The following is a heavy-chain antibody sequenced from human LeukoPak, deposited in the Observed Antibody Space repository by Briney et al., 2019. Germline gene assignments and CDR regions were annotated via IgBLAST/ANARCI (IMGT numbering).Heavy chain of an antibody. CDR2: INPNSGRT. Sequence: ASVTDSCMASGYTFTISDINWVRQAAGQGLEWMGWINPNSGRTGYAQKFQGRVTMTANTSISTAYMELSSLRFDDTAVYYCARGRSGLAAAGTYDYWGQGTLITVSS. CDR3: ARGRSGLAAAGTYDY. CDR1: GYTFTISD. J-gene: IGHJ4*02. D-gene: IGHD6-13*01. V-gene: IGHV1-8*01.